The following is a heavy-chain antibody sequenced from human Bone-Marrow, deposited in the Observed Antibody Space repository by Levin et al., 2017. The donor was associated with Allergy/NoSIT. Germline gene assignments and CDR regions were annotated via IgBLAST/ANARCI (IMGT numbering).Heavy chain of an antibody. D-gene: IGHD4-17*01. CDR2: ISGSGGST. Sequence: PGGSLRLSCAASGFTFSSYAMNWVRQAPGKGLEWVSAISGSGGSTYYADSVKGRFAISRDNSKNTLYLHVNSLRAEDTAVYYCAKGTDGDYDWSFGLCGRGTLVTVSS. J-gene: IGHJ2*01. V-gene: IGHV3-23*01. CDR3: AKGTDGDYDWSFGL. CDR1: GFTFSSYA.